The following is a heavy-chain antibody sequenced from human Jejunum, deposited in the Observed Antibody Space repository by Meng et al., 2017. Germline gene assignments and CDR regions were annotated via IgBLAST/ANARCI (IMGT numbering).Heavy chain of an antibody. J-gene: IGHJ4*02. V-gene: IGHV4-30-4*01. CDR1: GASISGADYY. Sequence: QVQLQESGPGLVKPSQTLSLTCTVSGASISGADYYWSWIRQPPGKGLEWIGYIYYSGATYSNPSLKSRATISIDTSKNQFSLRLTSVTAADTAVYYCARMDSAFHYFDYWGQGTLVTVSS. CDR3: ARMDSAFHYFDY. D-gene: IGHD1-26*01. CDR2: IYYSGAT.